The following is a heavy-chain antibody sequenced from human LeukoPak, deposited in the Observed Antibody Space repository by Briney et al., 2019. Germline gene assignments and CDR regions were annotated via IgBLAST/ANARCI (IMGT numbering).Heavy chain of an antibody. J-gene: IGHJ4*02. CDR2: ISHSSSYI. V-gene: IGHV3-21*01. Sequence: PGGSLRLSCAASGFTFSSYSMNWVRQAPGKGLEWVSSISHSSSYIYYADSVKGRFTISRDNAKNSLYLQMNSLRAEDTAVYYCARDLRFDYWGQGTLVTVSS. CDR3: ARDLRFDY. CDR1: GFTFSSYS.